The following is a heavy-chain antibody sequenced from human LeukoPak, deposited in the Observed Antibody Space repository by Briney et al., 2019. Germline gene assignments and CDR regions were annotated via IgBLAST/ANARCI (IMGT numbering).Heavy chain of an antibody. CDR1: GGSISSYY. CDR3: AREHYYDSSGFRFDP. Sequence: PSETLSLTCTVSGGSISSYYWSWIRQPPGKGLEWIGYIYYSGSTNYNPSLKSRVTISVDTSKNQFSLKLSSVTAADTAVYYCAREHYYDSSGFRFDPWGQGTPATVSS. J-gene: IGHJ5*02. V-gene: IGHV4-59*01. D-gene: IGHD3-22*01. CDR2: IYYSGST.